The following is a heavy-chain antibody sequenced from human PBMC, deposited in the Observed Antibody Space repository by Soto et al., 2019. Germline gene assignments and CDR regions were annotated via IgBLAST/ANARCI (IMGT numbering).Heavy chain of an antibody. V-gene: IGHV4-34*01. CDR1: GGSFSGYY. J-gene: IGHJ5*02. CDR3: ARVFRGQLLFRKGDNWFDP. D-gene: IGHD2-2*01. Sequence: SETLSLTCAVYGGSFSGYYWSWIRQPPGKGLEWTGEINHSGSTNYNPSLKSRVTISVDTSKNQFSLKLSSVTAADTAVYYCARVFRGQLLFRKGDNWFDPWGQGTLVTVSS. CDR2: INHSGST.